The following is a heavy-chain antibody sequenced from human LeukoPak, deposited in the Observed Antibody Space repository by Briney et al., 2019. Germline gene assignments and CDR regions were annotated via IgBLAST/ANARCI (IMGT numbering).Heavy chain of an antibody. J-gene: IGHJ6*02. Sequence: ASVKVSCEASGGTFSSYTISWVRQAPGQGLEWMGRIIPILGIANYAQKFQGRVTMTADKSTSTAYMELSSLRSEDTAVYYCARGDPGRYYYYGMDVWGQGTTVTVSS. V-gene: IGHV1-69*02. CDR3: ARGDPGRYYYYGMDV. CDR2: IIPILGIA. CDR1: GGTFSSYT.